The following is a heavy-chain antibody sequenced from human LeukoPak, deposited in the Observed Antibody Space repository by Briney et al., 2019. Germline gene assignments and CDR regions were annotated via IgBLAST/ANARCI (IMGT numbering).Heavy chain of an antibody. CDR3: AKDGIDSGDPNGFDP. D-gene: IGHD3-10*01. CDR2: ISGSGGST. CDR1: GFTFNSYA. V-gene: IGHV3-23*01. Sequence: QPGGSLRLSCAASGFTFNSYAMSWVRQAAGKGLEWVSSISGSGGSTYYADSVKGRFTISRDSSKNMLYLQMNILRAEDTAIYYCAKDGIDSGDPNGFDPWGQGTLVTVS. J-gene: IGHJ5*02.